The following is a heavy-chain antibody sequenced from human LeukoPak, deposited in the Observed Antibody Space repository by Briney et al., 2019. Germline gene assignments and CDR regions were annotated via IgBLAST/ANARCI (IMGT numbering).Heavy chain of an antibody. CDR1: GYTLTELS. V-gene: IGHV1-8*01. Sequence: ASVKVSCKVSGYTLTELSMHWVRQAPGKGLEWMGWMNPNSGNTGYAQKFQGRVTMTRNTSISTAYMELSSLRSEDTAVYYCARDTTIAVAGWFDYWGQGTLVTVSS. CDR2: MNPNSGNT. CDR3: ARDTTIAVAGWFDY. J-gene: IGHJ4*02. D-gene: IGHD6-19*01.